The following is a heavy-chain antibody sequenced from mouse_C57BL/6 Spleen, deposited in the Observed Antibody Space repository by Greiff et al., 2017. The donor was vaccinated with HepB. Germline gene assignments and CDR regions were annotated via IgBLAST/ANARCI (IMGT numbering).Heavy chain of an antibody. Sequence: QVQLKQPGAELVKPGASVKLSCKASGYTFTSYWMHWVKQRPGQGLEWIGMIHPNSGSTNYNEKFKSKATLTVDKSSSTAYMQLSSLTSEDSAVYYCAREGYDYDGRAWFAYWGQGTLVTVSA. CDR1: GYTFTSYW. J-gene: IGHJ3*01. D-gene: IGHD2-4*01. CDR3: AREGYDYDGRAWFAY. V-gene: IGHV1-64*01. CDR2: IHPNSGST.